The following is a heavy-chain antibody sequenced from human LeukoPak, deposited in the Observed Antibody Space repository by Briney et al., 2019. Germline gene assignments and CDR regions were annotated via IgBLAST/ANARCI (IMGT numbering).Heavy chain of an antibody. V-gene: IGHV1-2*04. CDR1: GGTFSSYA. D-gene: IGHD3-9*01. CDR3: ARDGHYDILTGYFQD. Sequence: ASVKVSCKASGGTFSSYAISWVRQAPGQGLEWVGWINPNSGGTNYAQKFQGWVTMTRDTSISTAYMELSRLRSDDTAVYYCARDGHYDILTGYFQDWGQGTLVTVSS. CDR2: INPNSGGT. J-gene: IGHJ1*01.